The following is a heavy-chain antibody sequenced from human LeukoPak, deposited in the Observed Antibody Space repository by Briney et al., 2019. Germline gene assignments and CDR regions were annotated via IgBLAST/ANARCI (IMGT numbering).Heavy chain of an antibody. Sequence: YPGGSLRLSCEASGFTFSSYWMSWVRQAPGKGLEWVANIKTDGSEKYYVDSVKGRFTISRDNAKNSLYLQMNSLRAEDTAVYYCARDYTGYFPWGQGTLVIVSS. V-gene: IGHV3-7*03. CDR3: ARDYTGYFP. CDR2: IKTDGSEK. D-gene: IGHD3-9*01. CDR1: GFTFSSYW. J-gene: IGHJ5*02.